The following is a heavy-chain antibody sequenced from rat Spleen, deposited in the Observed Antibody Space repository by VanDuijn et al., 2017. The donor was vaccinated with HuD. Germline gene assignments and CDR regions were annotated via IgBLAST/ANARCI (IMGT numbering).Heavy chain of an antibody. CDR1: GFTFSHYD. D-gene: IGHD1-6*01. J-gene: IGHJ2*01. Sequence: EVQLVESDGGLVQPGRSLKLSCAASGFTFSHYDMAWVRQTPKKGLEWVAFLSYDGSKTFYRDFVKGRFTISRDNAKSTLSLQMDSLRSEDTATYYCARRHYGYTDYFDYWGQGVMVTVSS. CDR2: LSYDGSKT. V-gene: IGHV5-7*01. CDR3: ARRHYGYTDYFDY.